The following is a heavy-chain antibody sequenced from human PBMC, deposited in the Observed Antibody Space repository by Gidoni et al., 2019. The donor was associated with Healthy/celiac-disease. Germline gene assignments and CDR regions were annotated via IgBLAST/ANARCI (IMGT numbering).Heavy chain of an antibody. V-gene: IGHV1-69*06. J-gene: IGHJ3*02. D-gene: IGHD2-2*01. CDR2: IIPIFGTA. CDR3: ARGGGLPAAISLAFDI. CDR1: GGTFSSYA. Sequence: QVQLVQSGAEVKKPGSSVKVSCKASGGTFSSYAISWVRQAPGQGLEWMGGIIPIFGTANYAQKFQGRVTSTADKSTRTAYMELSSLRSEDTAVYYCARGGGLPAAISLAFDIWGQGTMVTVSS.